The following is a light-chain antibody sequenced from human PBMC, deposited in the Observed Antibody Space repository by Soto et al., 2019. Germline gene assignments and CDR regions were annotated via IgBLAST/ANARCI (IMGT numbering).Light chain of an antibody. Sequence: AVQMTQSPSSLSASVGDRVTITCRASQGIKNDLGWYQQKPGKAPKLLIYAASSLQSGVPSRFSGSGSGTDFTLTISSLQPEDFATYYCLQDYNYPYTFGQGTKLEIK. CDR1: QGIKND. V-gene: IGKV1-6*01. CDR2: AAS. J-gene: IGKJ2*01. CDR3: LQDYNYPYT.